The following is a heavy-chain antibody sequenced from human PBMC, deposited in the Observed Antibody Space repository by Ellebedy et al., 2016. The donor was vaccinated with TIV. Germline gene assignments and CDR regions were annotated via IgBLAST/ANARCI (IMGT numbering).Heavy chain of an antibody. J-gene: IGHJ4*02. CDR2: INPNSGGT. V-gene: IGHV1-2*02. CDR3: ATFVRGVITVFDY. CDR1: GYTFTGYY. D-gene: IGHD3-10*01. Sequence: ASVKVSCXASGYTFTGYYMHWVRQAPGQGLEWMGWINPNSGGTNYAQKFQGRVTMTEDTSTDTAYMELSSLRSEDTAVYYCATFVRGVITVFDYWGQGTLVTVSS.